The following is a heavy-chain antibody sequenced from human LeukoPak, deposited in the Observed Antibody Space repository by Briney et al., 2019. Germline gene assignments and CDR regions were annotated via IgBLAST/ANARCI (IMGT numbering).Heavy chain of an antibody. Sequence: GASLKISCKGSGSSFTSYWIGWVRQMPGKGLEWMGIIYPGDSDTRYSPTFQGQVTISADKSISTAYLQWSTLKASDTAMYYCARLGIAAAGTGWDWFDPWGQGTLVTVSS. CDR1: GSSFTSYW. CDR2: IYPGDSDT. J-gene: IGHJ5*02. V-gene: IGHV5-51*01. CDR3: ARLGIAAAGTGWDWFDP. D-gene: IGHD6-13*01.